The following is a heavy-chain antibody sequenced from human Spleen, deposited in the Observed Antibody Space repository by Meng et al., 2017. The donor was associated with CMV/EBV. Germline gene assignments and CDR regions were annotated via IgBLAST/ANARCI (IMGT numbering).Heavy chain of an antibody. V-gene: IGHV1-2*02. CDR1: GFTFTGYY. J-gene: IGHJ4*02. Sequence: PGFTFTGYYIPWVRQPPGQGLEWMGWINGGSGDTLYAQKFHGRVTMTRDTSITTAYMELSRLRSDDTAVYYCATPRRKGSSNWNTYWGQGTLVTVSS. CDR2: INGGSGDT. D-gene: IGHD1/OR15-1a*01. CDR3: ATPRRKGSSNWNTY.